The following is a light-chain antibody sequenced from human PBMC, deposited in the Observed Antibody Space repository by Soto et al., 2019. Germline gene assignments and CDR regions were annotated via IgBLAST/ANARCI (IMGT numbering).Light chain of an antibody. V-gene: IGKV3-11*01. CDR3: HQRRSWPRT. J-gene: IGKJ1*01. CDR1: QTVGSR. Sequence: EIVLTQSPATLSSSPGQRLTLSCKASQTVGSRLAWYQHTLGQAPRILIFETSNRDTGIPGRFSGSGSGTDFTLPVSRLEPEDFEVYYCHQRRSWPRTFGQGIKVDI. CDR2: ETS.